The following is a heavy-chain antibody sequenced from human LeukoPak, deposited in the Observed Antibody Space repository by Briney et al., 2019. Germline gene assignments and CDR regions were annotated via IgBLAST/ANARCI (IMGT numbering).Heavy chain of an antibody. CDR2: INHSGST. Sequence: SETLSLTCAVYGGSFSGYYWSWIRQPPGKRLEWIGEINHSGSTNYNPSLKSRVTISVDTSKNQFSLKLSSVTAADTAVYYCAGKRWLQSLGFDYWGQGTLVTVSS. CDR1: GGSFSGYY. J-gene: IGHJ4*02. D-gene: IGHD5-12*01. CDR3: AGKRWLQSLGFDY. V-gene: IGHV4-34*01.